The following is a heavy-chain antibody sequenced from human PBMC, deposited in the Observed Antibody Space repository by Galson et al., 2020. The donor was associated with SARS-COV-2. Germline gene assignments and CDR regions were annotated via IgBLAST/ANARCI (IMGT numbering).Heavy chain of an antibody. CDR2: IRSRANNYAT. J-gene: IGHJ6*02. Sequence: GGSLRLSCAASGFAFSASAVHWVRQASGKGLEWLGRIRSRANNYATAYAASVKGSFTISRDDSKNTAYLQMNSLKTEDTAVYYCTSGIVTGMDVWGQGTTVTVSS. D-gene: IGHD1-26*01. CDR3: TSGIVTGMDV. V-gene: IGHV3-73*01. CDR1: GFAFSASA.